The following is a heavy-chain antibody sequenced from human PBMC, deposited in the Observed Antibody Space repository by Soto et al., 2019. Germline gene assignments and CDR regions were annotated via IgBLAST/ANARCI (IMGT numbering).Heavy chain of an antibody. CDR3: AREYSGYDYNWFDP. V-gene: IGHV1-69*08. D-gene: IGHD5-12*01. CDR2: IIPILGIA. CDR1: GGTFSSYT. Sequence: QVQLVQSGAEVKKAGSSVKVSCKASGGTFSSYTISWVRQAPGQGLEWMGRIIPILGIANYAQKFQGRVTITADKSTSTAYMELSSLRSEDTAVSYCAREYSGYDYNWFDPWGQGTLVTVSS. J-gene: IGHJ5*02.